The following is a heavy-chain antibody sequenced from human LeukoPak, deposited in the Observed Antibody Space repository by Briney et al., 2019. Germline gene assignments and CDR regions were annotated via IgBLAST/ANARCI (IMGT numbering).Heavy chain of an antibody. CDR1: GGSVSSNGYF. J-gene: IGHJ4*02. Sequence: SETLSLTCIVSGGSVSSNGYFWHWIRQPPGRGLEWIGFIYHSGSTNYNPSLKSRVTISVDTSKNQFSLILSSVTAADTAVYYCARLYYRVKLFDYWGQGTLVTVFS. CDR3: ARLYYRVKLFDY. V-gene: IGHV4-61*08. CDR2: IYHSGST. D-gene: IGHD1-14*01.